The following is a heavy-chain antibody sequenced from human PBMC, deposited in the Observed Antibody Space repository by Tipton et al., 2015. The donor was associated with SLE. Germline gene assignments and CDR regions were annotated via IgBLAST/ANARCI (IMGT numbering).Heavy chain of an antibody. D-gene: IGHD6-13*01. V-gene: IGHV3-53*01. CDR1: GLTVRDNY. J-gene: IGHJ4*02. Sequence: LSLTCAASGLTVRDNYMNWVRQAPGKGLEWVSVIYSGGNTFYADSVKGRFTISRDNSKNTLYLQMSSLRTADTAVYYCARSAAGPDYWGQGTLVTVSS. CDR2: IYSGGNT. CDR3: ARSAAGPDY.